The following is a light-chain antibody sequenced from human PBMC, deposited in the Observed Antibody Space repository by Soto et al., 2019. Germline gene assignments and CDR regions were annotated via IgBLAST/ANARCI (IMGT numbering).Light chain of an antibody. V-gene: IGLV2-23*01. CDR3: CSYAGSSPL. Sequence: QSALTQPASVSGSPGQSITISCTGTSSDVGSYNLVPWYQQHPGKAPKLMIYEGSKRPSGVSNRFSGSKSGNTASLTISGLQAEDEADYYCCSYAGSSPLFGGGTKVTVL. CDR2: EGS. CDR1: SSDVGSYNL. J-gene: IGLJ3*02.